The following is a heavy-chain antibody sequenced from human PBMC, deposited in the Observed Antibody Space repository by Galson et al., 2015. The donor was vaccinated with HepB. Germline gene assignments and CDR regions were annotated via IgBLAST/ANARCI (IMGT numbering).Heavy chain of an antibody. CDR1: GFSLSTSGVA. J-gene: IGHJ4*02. CDR2: IYWNDDK. V-gene: IGHV2-5*01. Sequence: PALVKPTQTLTLTCTFSGFSLSTSGVAVGWIRQPPGKALEWLALIYWNDDKRYSPSLKNRLTITKDTSKNQVVLTMINMDPVDTATYYCAHILEWLFFDYWGQGTLVTVSS. CDR3: AHILEWLFFDY. D-gene: IGHD3-3*01.